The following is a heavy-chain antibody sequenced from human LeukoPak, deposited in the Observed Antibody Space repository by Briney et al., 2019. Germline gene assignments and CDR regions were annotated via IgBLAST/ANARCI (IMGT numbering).Heavy chain of an antibody. Sequence: PGGSLRLSCAASGFTFSSYCMSWVLQAPGKGLEWVANIKQDGSEKYYVDSVKGRFTISRDNAKKSLYLQMNSLRVEDTAVYYCAREVRGVIGPADYWGQGTLVTVSS. CDR1: GFTFSSYC. CDR2: IKQDGSEK. CDR3: AREVRGVIGPADY. V-gene: IGHV3-7*01. J-gene: IGHJ4*02. D-gene: IGHD3-10*01.